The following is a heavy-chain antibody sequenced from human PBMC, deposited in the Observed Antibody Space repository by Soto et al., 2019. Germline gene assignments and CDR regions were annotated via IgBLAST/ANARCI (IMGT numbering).Heavy chain of an antibody. J-gene: IGHJ4*02. Sequence: WIWIRQPPGSGLQWLGYIYNSGATAYNSSLKSRITVSLDTPNNRFSLNLRSVTAADTAVYYCVRNKVTTMRFVDFWGPGKMVTVSS. V-gene: IGHV4-59*01. D-gene: IGHD4-17*01. CDR3: VRNKVTTMRFVDF. CDR2: IYNSGAT.